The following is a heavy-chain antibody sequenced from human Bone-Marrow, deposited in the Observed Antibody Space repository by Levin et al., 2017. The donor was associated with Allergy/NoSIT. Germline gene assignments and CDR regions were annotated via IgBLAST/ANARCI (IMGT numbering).Heavy chain of an antibody. V-gene: IGHV3-15*01. CDR3: ATGIYDTWMGFDF. D-gene: IGHD3-22*01. Sequence: GGSLRLSCAASGITFTNAWMSWVRQAPGNGLEWVGRIKNKGYGETTEYAAPVKGSFIISRDDSKITVYLDMNSLKAADTAVYYCATGIYDTWMGFDFWGPGTQVTDSS. J-gene: IGHJ4*02. CDR1: GITFTNAW. CDR2: IKNKGYGETT.